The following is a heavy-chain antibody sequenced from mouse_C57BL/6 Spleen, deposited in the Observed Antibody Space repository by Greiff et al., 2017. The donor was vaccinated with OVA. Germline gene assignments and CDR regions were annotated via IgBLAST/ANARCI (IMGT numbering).Heavy chain of an antibody. V-gene: IGHV1-80*01. D-gene: IGHD3-2*02. Sequence: QVQLQQSGAELVKPGASVKISCKASGYAFSSYWMNWVKQRPGKGLEWIGQIYPGDGDTNYNGKFKGKATLTADKSSSTAYMQLSSLPSDASAVYFCARGDRSGYWFAYWGQGTLVTVSA. CDR1: GYAFSSYW. J-gene: IGHJ3*01. CDR3: ARGDRSGYWFAY. CDR2: IYPGDGDT.